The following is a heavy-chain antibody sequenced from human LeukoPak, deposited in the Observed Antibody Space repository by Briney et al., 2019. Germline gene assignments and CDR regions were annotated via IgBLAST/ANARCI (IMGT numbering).Heavy chain of an antibody. CDR2: ISYDGSNK. J-gene: IGHJ3*02. D-gene: IGHD6-25*01. Sequence: GGSLRLSCAASGFTFSSYAMHWVRQAPGKGLEWVAVISYDGSNKYYADSVKGRFTISRDNSKNTLSLQMNSLRAEDTAVYYCASQRLAAGAFDIWGQGTMVTVSS. V-gene: IGHV3-30*01. CDR1: GFTFSSYA. CDR3: ASQRLAAGAFDI.